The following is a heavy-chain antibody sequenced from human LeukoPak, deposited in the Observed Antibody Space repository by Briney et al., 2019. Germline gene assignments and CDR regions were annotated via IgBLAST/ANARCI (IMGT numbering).Heavy chain of an antibody. CDR2: ISSSSSTI. CDR3: ARDWVTIAAAGANDAFDI. Sequence: PGRSLRLSCAASGFTFSSYSMNWVRQAPGKGLEWVSYISSSSSTIYYADSVKGRFTISRDYAKNSLYLQMNSLRAEDTAVYYCARDWVTIAAAGANDAFDIWGQGTMVTVSS. J-gene: IGHJ3*02. V-gene: IGHV3-48*01. CDR1: GFTFSSYS. D-gene: IGHD6-13*01.